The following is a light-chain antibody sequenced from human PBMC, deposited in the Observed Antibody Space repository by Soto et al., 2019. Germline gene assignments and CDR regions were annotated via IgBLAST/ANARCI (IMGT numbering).Light chain of an antibody. Sequence: EFVLTQSPGTLSLSPGERATLSCRASQSVRSNYLAWYQQKPCQSPRLLIYGASNRATGIPDRFSGSGSGTDFPLTISRLEHEDFAVFYCQHYGSSAYTFAQGTTLEIK. V-gene: IGKV3-20*01. CDR2: GAS. J-gene: IGKJ2*01. CDR3: QHYGSSAYT. CDR1: QSVRSNY.